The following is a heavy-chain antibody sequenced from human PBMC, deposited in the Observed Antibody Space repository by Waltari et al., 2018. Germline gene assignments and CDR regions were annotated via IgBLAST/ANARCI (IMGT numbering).Heavy chain of an antibody. CDR2: IIPIFGTA. CDR3: ARDIVVVPAATPRWFDP. D-gene: IGHD2-2*01. V-gene: IGHV1-69*12. Sequence: QVQLVQSGAEVKKPGSSVKVSCKASGGTFSSYAISWVRQAPGQGLEGMGGIIPIFGTANYAQKFQGRVTITADESTSTAYMELSSLRSEDTAVYYCARDIVVVPAATPRWFDPWGQGTLVTVSS. J-gene: IGHJ5*02. CDR1: GGTFSSYA.